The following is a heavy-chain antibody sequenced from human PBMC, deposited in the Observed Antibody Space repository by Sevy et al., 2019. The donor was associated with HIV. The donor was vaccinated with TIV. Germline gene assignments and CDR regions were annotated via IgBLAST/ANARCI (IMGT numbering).Heavy chain of an antibody. V-gene: IGHV3-43D*04. Sequence: GGSLRLSCAASGFTFDDHAMHWVRQAPGKGLEWIFLISWNGANIEYADSVKGRFTVSRDNSKNSLYLQMNSLRVEDTALYYCAKDYGAYYYMEVWGKGATVTFSS. CDR1: GFTFDDHA. CDR2: ISWNGANI. J-gene: IGHJ6*03. D-gene: IGHD2-21*01. CDR3: AKDYGAYYYMEV.